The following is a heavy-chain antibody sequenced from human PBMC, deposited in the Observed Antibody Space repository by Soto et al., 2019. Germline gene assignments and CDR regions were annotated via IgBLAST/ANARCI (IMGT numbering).Heavy chain of an antibody. Sequence: SETLSLTCTVSGGSISSYYWSWIRQPAGKGLEWIGRIYTSGSTNYNPSLKSRVTMSVGTSKNQFSLKLSSVTAADTAVYYCARDMDSSSWYRWFDPWGQGTLVTVSS. CDR2: IYTSGST. D-gene: IGHD6-13*01. CDR1: GGSISSYY. CDR3: ARDMDSSSWYRWFDP. V-gene: IGHV4-4*07. J-gene: IGHJ5*02.